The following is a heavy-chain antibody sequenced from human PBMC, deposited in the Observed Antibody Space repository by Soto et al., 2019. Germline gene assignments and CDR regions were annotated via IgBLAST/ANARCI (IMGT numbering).Heavy chain of an antibody. CDR1: GGSISSGDYY. Sequence: QVQLQESGPGLVKPSQTLSLTCTVPGGSISSGDYYWSWIRQPPGKGLEWIGYIYYSGTTYYNPSLKSRVTISVDTSKNQFSLKVSSVTAADTAVYYCARALIQLWPHYYYGMDVWGQGTTVTVSS. V-gene: IGHV4-30-4*01. CDR2: IYYSGTT. J-gene: IGHJ6*02. D-gene: IGHD5-18*01. CDR3: ARALIQLWPHYYYGMDV.